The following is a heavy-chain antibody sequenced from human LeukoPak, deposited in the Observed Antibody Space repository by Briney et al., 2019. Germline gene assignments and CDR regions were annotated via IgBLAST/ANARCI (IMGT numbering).Heavy chain of an antibody. V-gene: IGHV4-59*01. J-gene: IGHJ4*02. Sequence: SQTLSLTCTVSGGSISSYYWSWIRQPPGKGLEWIGYIYYSGSTNYNPSLKGRVTISVDTSKNQFSLKLSSVTAADTAVYYCARDRIAVAGTGAGKSHERVFDYWGQGTLVTVSS. CDR1: GGSISSYY. CDR2: IYYSGST. D-gene: IGHD6-19*01. CDR3: ARDRIAVAGTGAGKSHERVFDY.